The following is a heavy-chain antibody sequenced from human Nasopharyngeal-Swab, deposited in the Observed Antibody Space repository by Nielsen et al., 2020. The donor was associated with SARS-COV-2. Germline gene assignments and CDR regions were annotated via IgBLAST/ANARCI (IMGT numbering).Heavy chain of an antibody. CDR2: IYYSGST. CDR1: GGSISSYY. CDR3: ARSEMATTWHY. V-gene: IGHV4-59*01. D-gene: IGHD5-24*01. J-gene: IGHJ4*02. Sequence: GSLRLSCTVSGGSISSYYWSWIRQPPGKGLEWIGYIYYSGSTNYNPSLKSRVTISVDTSKNQFSLKLSSVTAADTAVYYCARSEMATTWHYWGQGTLVTVSS.